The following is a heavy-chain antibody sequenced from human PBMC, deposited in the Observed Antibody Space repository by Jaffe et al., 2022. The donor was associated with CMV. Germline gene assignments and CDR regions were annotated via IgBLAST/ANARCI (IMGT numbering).Heavy chain of an antibody. J-gene: IGHJ6*03. Sequence: QLQLQESGPGLVKPSETLSLTCTVSGGSIISSGDYWGWIRQSPGRGLEWIGGIHYTGNTYYHPSLNGRVTMSVATSENQFSLTLTSVTAADSAVYFCARLPQYYYFYIDVWGKGTTVAVSS. V-gene: IGHV4-39*01. CDR2: IHYTGNT. CDR3: ARLPQYYYFYIDV. CDR1: GGSIISSGDY.